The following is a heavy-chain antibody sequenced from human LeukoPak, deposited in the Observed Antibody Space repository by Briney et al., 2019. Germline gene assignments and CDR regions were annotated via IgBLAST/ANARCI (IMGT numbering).Heavy chain of an antibody. CDR3: ARGKSRGSHIDY. J-gene: IGHJ4*02. CDR1: AYSISSGYY. CDR2: IYHSGST. Sequence: SETLSLTCTVSAYSISSGYYWGWIRQPPGKGLDWIGSIYHSGSTYYNPSLKSRVTISVDTSKNHFSLKLSSVDAADTAVYYCARGKSRGSHIDYWGQGTLVTVSS. D-gene: IGHD1-26*01. V-gene: IGHV4-38-2*02.